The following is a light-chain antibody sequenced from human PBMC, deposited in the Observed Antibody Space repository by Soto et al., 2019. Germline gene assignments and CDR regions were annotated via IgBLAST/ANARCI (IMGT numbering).Light chain of an antibody. Sequence: DIQLTQSPSSLSASVVDRVTITCLASHTIGTWLAWYQQKPGKAPKLLISTASSLESGVSSRFSGSGSGTDFTLTISSLQPEDYATYYCQQSYSTPLTFGGGTKVDIK. CDR2: TAS. CDR3: QQSYSTPLT. CDR1: HTIGTW. V-gene: IGKV1-39*01. J-gene: IGKJ4*01.